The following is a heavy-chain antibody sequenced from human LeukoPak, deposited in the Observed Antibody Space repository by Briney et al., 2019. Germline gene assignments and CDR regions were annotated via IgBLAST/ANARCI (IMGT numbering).Heavy chain of an antibody. D-gene: IGHD2-15*01. V-gene: IGHV7-4-1*02. CDR1: GYTFTSYA. J-gene: IGHJ6*03. Sequence: GASVKVSCKASGYTFTSYAMLWVRQAPGQGLEWMGWINTATGNPTYAQGFTGRFVFSLDSSVSTACLQISSLTAEDTAVYYCASSTGGYCSGGRCDMDVWGKGTTVTVSS. CDR3: ASSTGGYCSGGRCDMDV. CDR2: INTATGNP.